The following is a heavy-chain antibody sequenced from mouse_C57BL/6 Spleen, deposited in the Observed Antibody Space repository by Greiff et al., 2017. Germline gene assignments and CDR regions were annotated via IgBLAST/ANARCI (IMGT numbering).Heavy chain of an antibody. CDR2: IYPGDGDT. J-gene: IGHJ1*03. Sequence: QVQLQQSGAELVKPGASVKISCKASGYAFSSYWMNWVKQRPGKGLEWIGQIYPGDGDTNYNGKFKGKATLTADKSYSTAYMQLSSLTSEDSAVYFWARGGIYYDYDEYFDVWGTGTTVTVSA. CDR1: GYAFSSYW. D-gene: IGHD2-4*01. V-gene: IGHV1-80*01. CDR3: ARGGIYYDYDEYFDV.